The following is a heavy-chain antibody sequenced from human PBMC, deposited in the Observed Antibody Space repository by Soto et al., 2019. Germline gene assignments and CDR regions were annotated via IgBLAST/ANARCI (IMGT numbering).Heavy chain of an antibody. Sequence: SDPLSLTCIVSGVSISTYHWSWIRQPAGKGLEWIGRMHTSGSTNYNPSLKSRVSMSVDTSKNHFSLKVSSVTAADTAVYYCARDEYGYGDSYDSWGQGTLVTVSS. V-gene: IGHV4-4*07. J-gene: IGHJ4*02. CDR2: MHTSGST. CDR1: GVSISTYH. D-gene: IGHD5-12*01. CDR3: ARDEYGYGDSYDS.